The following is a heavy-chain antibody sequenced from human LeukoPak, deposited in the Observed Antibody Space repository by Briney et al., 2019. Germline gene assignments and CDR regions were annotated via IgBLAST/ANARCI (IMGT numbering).Heavy chain of an antibody. V-gene: IGHV4-4*07. CDR2: IYTSGST. Sequence: SETLSLTCTVSGDSISSYYWSWIRQPAGKGLEWIGRIYTSGSTNYNPSLKSRVTKSVDTSKNQFSLKLSSVTAADTAVYYCARDATISPSLDYWGQGTLVTVSS. CDR3: ARDATISPSLDY. CDR1: GDSISSYY. J-gene: IGHJ4*02. D-gene: IGHD5-12*01.